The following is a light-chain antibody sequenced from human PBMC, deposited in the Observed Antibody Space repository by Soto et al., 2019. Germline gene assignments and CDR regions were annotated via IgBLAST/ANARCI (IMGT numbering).Light chain of an antibody. Sequence: SSELTQPPSVSVAPGKTARITCGGNNIGSKSVHWYQQKPGQAPVLVIYYDSDRPSGIPERFSGSNSGNTATLTISRVEAGDEADYYCQVWDSSSDIGVFGTGTKLTVL. CDR3: QVWDSSSDIGV. J-gene: IGLJ1*01. V-gene: IGLV3-21*04. CDR2: YDS. CDR1: NIGSKS.